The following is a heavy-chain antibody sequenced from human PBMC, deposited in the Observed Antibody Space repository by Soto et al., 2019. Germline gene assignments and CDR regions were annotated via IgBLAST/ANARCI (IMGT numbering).Heavy chain of an antibody. J-gene: IGHJ3*02. CDR2: ISGSAGTT. V-gene: IGHV3-23*01. D-gene: IGHD2-8*01. CDR1: GFTFSGHG. CDR3: AKDRGVEGSSVRAFDI. Sequence: GGSLRLSCAASGFTFSGHGMNWVRQAPGKGLEWVSFISGSAGTTFYADSVKGRFTISRDNSKNTLYLQMNSLRAEDTALYYCAKDRGVEGSSVRAFDIWGQGTMVTVSS.